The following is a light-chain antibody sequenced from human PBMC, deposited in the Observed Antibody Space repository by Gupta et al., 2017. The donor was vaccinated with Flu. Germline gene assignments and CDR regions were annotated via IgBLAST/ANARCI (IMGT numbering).Light chain of an antibody. CDR1: SSDVGGYNY. CDR3: SSKRSSSTLAV. Sequence: QSALTQPASVSGSPGQSITISCTGTSSDVGGYNYVSWYQQHPGKAPKLMIYEVTNRPSGVSNRFSGSKSGNTASLTISGLQADDEADYDCSSKRSSSTLAVFGGGTRLTVL. V-gene: IGLV2-14*01. CDR2: EVT. J-gene: IGLJ2*01.